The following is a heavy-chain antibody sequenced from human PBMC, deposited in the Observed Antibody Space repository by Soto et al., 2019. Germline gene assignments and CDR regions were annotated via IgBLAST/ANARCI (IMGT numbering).Heavy chain of an antibody. Sequence: PGESLKISCKGSGYSFTSYWIGWVRQMPGKGLEWMGIIYPGDSDTRYSPSFQGQVTISADKSISTAYLQWSSLKASDTAMYYCASHTRFGITGTTPSFYYYYGMDVWGQGTTVTVSS. CDR3: ASHTRFGITGTTPSFYYYYGMDV. V-gene: IGHV5-51*01. D-gene: IGHD1-7*01. CDR2: IYPGDSDT. J-gene: IGHJ6*02. CDR1: GYSFTSYW.